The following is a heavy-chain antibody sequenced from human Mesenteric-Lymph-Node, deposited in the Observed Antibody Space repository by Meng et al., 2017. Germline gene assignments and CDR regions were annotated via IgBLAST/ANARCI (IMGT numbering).Heavy chain of an antibody. CDR1: GFTFSGYA. CDR3: ARVFVSGPPDY. J-gene: IGHJ4*02. Sequence: GESLKISCAASGFTFSGYAMNWVRQAPGKGLGWVSFISNVNNHIYYADSVKGLFTISRDNAKNTLYLQMNSLSAEDTAVYYCARVFVSGPPDYWGQGTLVTVSS. D-gene: IGHD3-16*01. V-gene: IGHV3-21*06. CDR2: ISNVNNHI.